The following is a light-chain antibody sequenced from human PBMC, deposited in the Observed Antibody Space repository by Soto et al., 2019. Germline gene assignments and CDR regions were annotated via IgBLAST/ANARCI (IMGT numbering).Light chain of an antibody. V-gene: IGKV1-5*01. CDR2: AAS. CDR3: QQYYSYPIT. CDR1: QNIRNW. J-gene: IGKJ5*01. Sequence: DNQMTQAPSPLSSSVGDSVTLTFRASQNIRNWLAWYQQKPGKAPKLLIYAASTLQSGVPSRFSGSGSGTDFTLTISCLQSEDFATYYCQQYYSYPITFGQGTRLEIK.